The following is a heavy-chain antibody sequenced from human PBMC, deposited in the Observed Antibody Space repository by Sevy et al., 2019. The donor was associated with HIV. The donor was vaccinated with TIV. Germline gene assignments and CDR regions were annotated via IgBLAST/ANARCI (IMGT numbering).Heavy chain of an antibody. Sequence: GGSLRLSCTTSGFTFTSYAMNWVRQAPWKGLEWVSTIFRNFRGVDVTYDADSVKGRFTISRDSSRNTLYLQMNSLRAEDTAVYYCAKEGGGYYYDSSGLFDYWGQGTLVTVSS. V-gene: IGHV3-23*01. J-gene: IGHJ4*02. CDR2: IFRNFRGVDVT. CDR3: AKEGGGYYYDSSGLFDY. CDR1: GFTFTSYA. D-gene: IGHD3-22*01.